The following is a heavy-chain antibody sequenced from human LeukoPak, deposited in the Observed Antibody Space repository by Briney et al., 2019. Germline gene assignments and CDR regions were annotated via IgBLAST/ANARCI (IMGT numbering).Heavy chain of an antibody. CDR3: ARSLLRLGELSFNS. D-gene: IGHD3-16*02. J-gene: IGHJ4*02. CDR1: GGSFSGYY. V-gene: IGHV4-34*01. Sequence: SETLSLTCAVYGGSFSGYYWSWIRQPPGKGLEWIGEINHSGSTNYNPSLKSRVTISVDTSKNQFSLKLSSVTAADTAVYYCARSLLRLGELSFNSWGQGTLVTVSS. CDR2: INHSGST.